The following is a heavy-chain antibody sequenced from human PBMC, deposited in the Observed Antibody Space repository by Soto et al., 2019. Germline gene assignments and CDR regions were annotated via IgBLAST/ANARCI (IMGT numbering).Heavy chain of an antibody. J-gene: IGHJ4*02. V-gene: IGHV3-30*18. CDR3: AKDYSSGWYVYYYFDY. Sequence: LRLSCAASGFTFSSYGMHLVRQAPGKGLEWVAVISYDGSNKYYADSVKGRFTISRDNSKNTLYLQMNSLRAEDTAVYYCAKDYSSGWYVYYYFDYWGQGTLVTVSS. CDR1: GFTFSSYG. D-gene: IGHD6-19*01. CDR2: ISYDGSNK.